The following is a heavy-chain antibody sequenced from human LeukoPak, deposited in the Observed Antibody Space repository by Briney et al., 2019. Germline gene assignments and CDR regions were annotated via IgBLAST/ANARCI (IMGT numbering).Heavy chain of an antibody. CDR1: GGSISSYY. V-gene: IGHV4-59*01. CDR3: ATTGRIAADFDY. J-gene: IGHJ4*02. Sequence: SETLSLTCTVSGGSISSYYWSWIRQPPGKGLEWIGYIYYSGSTNYNPSLKSRVTISVDTSKNQFSLRLSSVTAADTAVYYCATTGRIAADFDYWGQGTLVTVSS. CDR2: IYYSGST. D-gene: IGHD6-25*01.